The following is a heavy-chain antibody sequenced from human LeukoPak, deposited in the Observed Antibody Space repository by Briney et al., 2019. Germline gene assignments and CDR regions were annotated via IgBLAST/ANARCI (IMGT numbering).Heavy chain of an antibody. J-gene: IGHJ5*02. V-gene: IGHV4-34*01. CDR2: IYDSGST. CDR3: ARHYGP. CDR1: GGSFSGYY. D-gene: IGHD3-16*01. Sequence: PSETLSLTCAVYGGSFSGYYWSWIRQPPGKGLEWIGSIYDSGSTYYNPSLKSRVTISVDTSKNQFSLKLNSVIAADTAVYYCARHYGPWGQGTLVTVSS.